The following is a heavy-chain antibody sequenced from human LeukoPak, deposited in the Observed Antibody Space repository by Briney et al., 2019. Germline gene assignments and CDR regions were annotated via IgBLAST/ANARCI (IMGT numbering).Heavy chain of an antibody. CDR2: IWYDGSNR. CDR3: ARDISGGSGYSQSLQY. V-gene: IGHV3-33*01. Sequence: PGGSLRLSCAASAVSGFTFSSYAMHWVRQAPGKGLEWVAVIWYDGSNRSYGDSVKGRFTISRDNSKNTVYLQMNSLRAEDTAVYYCARDISGGSGYSQSLQYWGQGTLVTVSS. J-gene: IGHJ1*01. CDR1: AVSGFTFSSYA. D-gene: IGHD3-22*01.